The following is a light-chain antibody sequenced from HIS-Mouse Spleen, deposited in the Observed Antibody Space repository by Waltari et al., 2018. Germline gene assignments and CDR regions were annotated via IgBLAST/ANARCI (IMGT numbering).Light chain of an antibody. CDR3: CSYAGSYV. V-gene: IGLV2-11*01. J-gene: IGLJ1*01. Sequence: QSALTQPRSVSGSPGQSVTISCTGTSSDVGGYNYVSWYQKRPGKAPNRMIYDVSKRPSGVPDRFSGSKSGSTASLTISRLQAEDEADYYCCSYAGSYVFGTGTKVTVL. CDR1: SSDVGGYNY. CDR2: DVS.